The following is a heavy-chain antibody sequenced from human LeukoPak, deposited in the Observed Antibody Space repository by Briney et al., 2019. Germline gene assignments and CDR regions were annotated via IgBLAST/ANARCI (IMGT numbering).Heavy chain of an antibody. CDR2: IYYRGSC. J-gene: IGHJ4*02. CDR1: GGSISRYY. D-gene: IGHD3-9*01. Sequence: SETLSLTCTVSGGSISRYYWSWLRQPPGKGLEWIGFIYYRGSCNYKPSLKSRVNISVDTSNNQCSLKLSSVTAADTAVFFFFKQKPAYDILTGYPLYYFDYWGQGTLVTVSS. V-gene: IGHV4-59*01. CDR3: FKQKPAYDILTGYPLYYFDY.